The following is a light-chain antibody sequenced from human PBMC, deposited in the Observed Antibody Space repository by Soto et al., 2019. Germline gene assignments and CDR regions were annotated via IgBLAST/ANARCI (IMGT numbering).Light chain of an antibody. Sequence: EIVMTQSPATLSVSPGERATLSCRASQSISSNLAWFQQKPGQASRLLIYGASTRATGIPARFSGSGSGTEFTVTISSLQSEDSAVYYCQQYDKWPGTFGQGTKVDIK. CDR3: QQYDKWPGT. V-gene: IGKV3-15*01. J-gene: IGKJ1*01. CDR1: QSISSN. CDR2: GAS.